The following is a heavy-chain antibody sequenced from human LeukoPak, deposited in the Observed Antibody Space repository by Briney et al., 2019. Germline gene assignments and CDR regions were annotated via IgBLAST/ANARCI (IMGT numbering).Heavy chain of an antibody. Sequence: SETLSLTCAVYVGSFSGYYWSWVRQPPGKGLEWIGEINHSGSTNFNSSLKSRLTISVDTSKNQFSLKLSSVTAADTAVYYCARERQRYYDSSGYQNWFDPWGQGTLVTVSS. CDR3: ARERQRYYDSSGYQNWFDP. CDR2: INHSGST. J-gene: IGHJ5*02. V-gene: IGHV4-34*01. CDR1: VGSFSGYY. D-gene: IGHD3-22*01.